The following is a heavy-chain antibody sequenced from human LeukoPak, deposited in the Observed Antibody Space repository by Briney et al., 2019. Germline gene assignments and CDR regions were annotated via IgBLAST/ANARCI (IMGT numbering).Heavy chain of an antibody. CDR3: ARFTAYSGSSPAAFDI. D-gene: IGHD1-26*01. V-gene: IGHV4-59*01. CDR1: GGSISSYY. J-gene: IGHJ3*02. Sequence: SETLSLTCTVSGGSISSYYWSWIRRPPGKGLEWIGYIYYSGSTNYNPSLKSRVTISVDTSKNQFSLKLSSVTAADTAVYYCARFTAYSGSSPAAFDIWGQGTMVTVSS. CDR2: IYYSGST.